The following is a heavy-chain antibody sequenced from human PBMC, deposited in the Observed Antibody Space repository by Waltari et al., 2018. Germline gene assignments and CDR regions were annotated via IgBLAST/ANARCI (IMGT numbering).Heavy chain of an antibody. CDR2: IYTSGST. J-gene: IGHJ6*03. V-gene: IGHV4-4*09. D-gene: IGHD5-12*01. CDR3: ARRGARNYYYYMDV. Sequence: QVQLQESGPGLVKPSETLSLTCTVSGGSISSYYWSWIRTPPGKGLEWIGYIYTSGSTNYNPSLKSRVTISVDTSKNQFSLKLSSVTAADTAVYYCARRGARNYYYYMDVWGKGTTVTVSS. CDR1: GGSISSYY.